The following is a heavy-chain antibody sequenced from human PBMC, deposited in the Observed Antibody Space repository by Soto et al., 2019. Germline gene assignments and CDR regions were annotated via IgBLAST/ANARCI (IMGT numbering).Heavy chain of an antibody. V-gene: IGHV4-30-2*01. CDR1: GGSIGRGGYS. J-gene: IGHJ4*02. CDR3: ARGPPLGY. CDR2: IYHSGST. Sequence: SETLSLTCAVSGGSIGRGGYSWSWIRQPPGKGLEWIGYIYHSGSTYYNPSLKSRVTISVDRSKNQFSLKLSSVTAADTAVYYCARGPPLGYWGQGTLVTVSS.